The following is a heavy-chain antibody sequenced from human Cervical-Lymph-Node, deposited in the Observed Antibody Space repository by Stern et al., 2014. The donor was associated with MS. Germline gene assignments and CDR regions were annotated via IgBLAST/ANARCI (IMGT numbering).Heavy chain of an antibody. V-gene: IGHV1-18*01. Sequence: QMQLVQSGAEVRKPGASVKVSCRASGYTFNTYGISWVRQAPGQGLEWVGWINTYNGNTKVVETLQGRLTMTTDTSTSTVYMDLTSLKSDDTAMYYCARDLYSGYDFLDYWGQGTLVTVSS. J-gene: IGHJ4*02. CDR3: ARDLYSGYDFLDY. CDR2: INTYNGNT. D-gene: IGHD5-12*01. CDR1: GYTFNTYG.